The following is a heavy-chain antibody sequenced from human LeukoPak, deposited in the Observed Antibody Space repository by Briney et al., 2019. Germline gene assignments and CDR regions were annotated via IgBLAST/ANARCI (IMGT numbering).Heavy chain of an antibody. Sequence: GASVRVSCTASGYTFTSYGISWVRQAPGQGLEWMGWISAYNGNTNYAQKLQGRVTMTTDTSTSTAYMELRSLRSDDTAVYYCARARLFGAYYYYYYMDVWGKGTTVTVSS. CDR3: ARARLFGAYYYYYYMDV. D-gene: IGHD3-22*01. CDR1: GYTFTSYG. V-gene: IGHV1-18*01. J-gene: IGHJ6*03. CDR2: ISAYNGNT.